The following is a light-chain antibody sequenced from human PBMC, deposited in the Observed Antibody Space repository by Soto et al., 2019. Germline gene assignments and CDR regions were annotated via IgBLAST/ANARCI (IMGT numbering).Light chain of an antibody. CDR3: ATWDDSLPGLV. V-gene: IGLV1-44*01. Sequence: QSVLSQPPSKSGTPGQRVTISCSGSSSNIGINTVNWYQVLPGTAPKLLIYSNNQRPSGVPDRFSGSRSGTSASLAISGLHSEDEGDYYCATWDDSLPGLVFGGGTK. CDR1: SSNIGINT. CDR2: SNN. J-gene: IGLJ3*02.